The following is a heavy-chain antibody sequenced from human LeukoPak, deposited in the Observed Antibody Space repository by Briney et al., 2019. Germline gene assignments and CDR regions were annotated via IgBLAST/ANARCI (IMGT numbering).Heavy chain of an antibody. Sequence: GGSLRLSCAASGFTFTTYAMSWVRQAPGKGLEWVSAINDRGGSEYYADSVRGRFTISRDNSKNTLSLQMSSLRADDTAVYYCAKAGWYSAKTYATYDDAYDIWGQGTMVTVSS. J-gene: IGHJ3*02. D-gene: IGHD1-26*01. CDR3: AKAGWYSAKTYATYDDAYDI. CDR1: GFTFTTYA. V-gene: IGHV3-23*01. CDR2: INDRGGSE.